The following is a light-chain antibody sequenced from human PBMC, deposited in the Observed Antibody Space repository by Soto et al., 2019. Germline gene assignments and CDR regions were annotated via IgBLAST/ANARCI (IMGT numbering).Light chain of an antibody. Sequence: QSALTQPASVSGSPGQSIIISCTGSSSDVGGYQFVSWYQQHPGKAPKLVAYEVSHRPSGVSNRFSASKFGNTASLTISGLQPEDEADYYCSSYTTSSTHVLGTGTQLTVL. CDR3: SSYTTSSTHV. CDR1: SSDVGGYQF. J-gene: IGLJ1*01. CDR2: EVS. V-gene: IGLV2-14*01.